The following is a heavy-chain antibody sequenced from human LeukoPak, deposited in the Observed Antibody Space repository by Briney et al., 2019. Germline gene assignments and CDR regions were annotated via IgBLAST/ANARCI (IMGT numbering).Heavy chain of an antibody. V-gene: IGHV3-64D*09. CDR2: ISSNGGRT. CDR3: VKEGGSYYAFDI. J-gene: IGHJ3*02. Sequence: GGSLRLSCSASGFTFSSYAMHWVRQAPGKGLEYVSAISSNGGRTYYADSVKGRFTISRDNSKNTLYLQMSSLRAEDTAVYYCVKEGGSYYAFDIWGQGTMVTVSS. D-gene: IGHD1-26*01. CDR1: GFTFSSYA.